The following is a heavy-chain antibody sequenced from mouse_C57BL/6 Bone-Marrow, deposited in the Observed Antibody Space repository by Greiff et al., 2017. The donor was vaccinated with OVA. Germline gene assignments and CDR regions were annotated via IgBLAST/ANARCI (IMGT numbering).Heavy chain of an antibody. CDR2: IDPNSGGT. V-gene: IGHV1-72*01. CDR1: GYTFTSYW. J-gene: IGHJ2*01. Sequence: QVQLKEPGAELVKPGASVKLSCKASGYTFTSYWMHWVKQRPGRGLEWIGRIDPNSGGTKYNEKFKSKATLTVDKPSSTAYMQLSSLTSEDSAVYYCARRRDYFDYWGQGTTLTVSS. CDR3: ARRRDYFDY.